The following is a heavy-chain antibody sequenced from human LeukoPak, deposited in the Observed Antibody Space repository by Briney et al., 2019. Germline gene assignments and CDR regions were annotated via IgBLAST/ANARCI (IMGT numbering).Heavy chain of an antibody. Sequence: GGSLRLSCAASGFTFSSYWMSWVRQAPGKGLEWVANIKEDGSEKFHVGSVRGRFTISRDNAKNSLYLQMNSLRAEDTAVYYCARTSQIIWFGELQEKNFDYWGQGTLVTVSS. CDR3: ARTSQIIWFGELQEKNFDY. V-gene: IGHV3-7*01. CDR2: IKEDGSEK. D-gene: IGHD3-10*01. CDR1: GFTFSSYW. J-gene: IGHJ4*02.